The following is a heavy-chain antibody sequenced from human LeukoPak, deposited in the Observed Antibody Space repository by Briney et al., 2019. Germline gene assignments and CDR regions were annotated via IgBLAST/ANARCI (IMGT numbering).Heavy chain of an antibody. Sequence: PGGSLRLSCAASGFTFSSYSMNWVRQAPGKGLEWVSSITSSSYIYYADSVKGRFTISRDNAKNSLYLQMNSLRAEDTAVYYCAREPGYSSGWYPDSWGQGTLVTVSS. J-gene: IGHJ4*02. CDR1: GFTFSSYS. V-gene: IGHV3-21*01. CDR3: AREPGYSSGWYPDS. CDR2: ITSSSYI. D-gene: IGHD6-19*01.